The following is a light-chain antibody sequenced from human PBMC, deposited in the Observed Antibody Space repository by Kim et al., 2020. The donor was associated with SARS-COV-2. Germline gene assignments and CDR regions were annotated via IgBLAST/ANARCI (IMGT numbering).Light chain of an antibody. J-gene: IGLJ2*01. CDR2: EDD. Sequence: KKITMSWSGRSGSTDGCGVQCYQRRPGGGPTTVISEDDQRPSGVSDRCSGSNDNSSNSASLTISGLRTEGEADYYCQSYNRDNVLFGGGNQRTV. CDR1: SGSTDGCG. CDR3: QSYNRDNVL. V-gene: IGLV6-57*02.